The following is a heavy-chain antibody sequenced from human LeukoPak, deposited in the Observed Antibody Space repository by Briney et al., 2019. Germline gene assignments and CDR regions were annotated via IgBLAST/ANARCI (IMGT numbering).Heavy chain of an antibody. CDR3: AKDAYGGNAESWFDS. J-gene: IGHJ5*01. D-gene: IGHD4-23*01. V-gene: IGHV3-30*18. CDR2: ISLDRNYK. Sequence: GGSLRLSCAASGFIFSTYGMHWVRQAPGKGLEWVAVISLDRNYKYYADSVKGRFTISRDNSKNTLYLEMNSLRAEDTAVYYCAKDAYGGNAESWFDSWGQGTQVSVSS. CDR1: GFIFSTYG.